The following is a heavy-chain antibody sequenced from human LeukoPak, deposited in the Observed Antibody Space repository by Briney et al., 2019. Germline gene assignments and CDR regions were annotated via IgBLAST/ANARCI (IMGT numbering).Heavy chain of an antibody. CDR3: ASIAVAGSSSDY. D-gene: IGHD6-19*01. J-gene: IGHJ4*02. Sequence: PGRSLRLSCAASGFTFDDYAMHWVRQAPGKGLEWVSGISWNSGRIGYADSVKGRFTISRDNAKNSLYLQMNSLRAEDTALYYCASIAVAGSSSDYWGQGTLVTVSS. CDR1: GFTFDDYA. CDR2: ISWNSGRI. V-gene: IGHV3-9*01.